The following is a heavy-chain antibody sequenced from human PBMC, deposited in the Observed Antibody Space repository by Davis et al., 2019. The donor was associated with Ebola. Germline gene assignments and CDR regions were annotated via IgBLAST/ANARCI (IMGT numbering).Heavy chain of an antibody. Sequence: SVKVSCKASGGTFSSYAISWVRQAPGQGLEWMGRIIPILGIANYAQKFQGRVTMTTDTSTSTAYMELRSLRSDDTAVYYCARQKLGRYYYDSSGYFDYYYGMDVWGQGTTVTVSS. CDR3: ARQKLGRYYYDSSGYFDYYYGMDV. CDR1: GGTFSSYA. V-gene: IGHV1-69*04. D-gene: IGHD3-22*01. J-gene: IGHJ6*02. CDR2: IIPILGIA.